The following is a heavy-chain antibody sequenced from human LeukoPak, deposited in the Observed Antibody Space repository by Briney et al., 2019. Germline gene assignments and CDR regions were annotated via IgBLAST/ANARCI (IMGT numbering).Heavy chain of an antibody. V-gene: IGHV4-59*08. J-gene: IGHJ4*02. D-gene: IGHD4-17*01. CDR1: GGSISSYY. CDR3: ARTDYGDYVGYFDY. CDR2: IYYSGST. Sequence: ASETLSLTCTVSGGSISSYYRSWIRQPPGKGLEWIGYIYYSGSTNYNPSLKSRVTISVDTSKNQFSLKLSSVTAADTAVYYCARTDYGDYVGYFDYWGQGTLVTVSS.